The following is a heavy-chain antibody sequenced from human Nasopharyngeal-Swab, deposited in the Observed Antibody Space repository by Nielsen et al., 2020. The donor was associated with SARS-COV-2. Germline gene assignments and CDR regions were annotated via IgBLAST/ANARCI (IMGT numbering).Heavy chain of an antibody. CDR2: IINSGGST. Sequence: GESLKISCEASGFTFSTYAMSWVRQAQGRRLEWVSGIINSGGSTEYADSVKGRFTISRDNCRNTLFLQMNSLRAEDTAVYYCAKAHGNSWYSSLDYWGQGTLVTVSS. CDR1: GFTFSTYA. J-gene: IGHJ4*02. V-gene: IGHV3-23*01. CDR3: AKAHGNSWYSSLDY. D-gene: IGHD6-13*01.